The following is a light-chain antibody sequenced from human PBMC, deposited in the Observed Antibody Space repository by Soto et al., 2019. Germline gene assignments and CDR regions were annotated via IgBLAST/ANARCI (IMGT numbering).Light chain of an antibody. CDR1: QTISNW. CDR2: DAT. V-gene: IGKV1-33*01. J-gene: IGKJ5*01. Sequence: DIQLTQSPSTLSASVGDRVTITCRASQTISNWLAWYQQKPGKAPELLIYDATILETGVPSRFSGSGSGTDFTFTISGLQPEDLATYYCQQFHDLPITFGQGTRLEIK. CDR3: QQFHDLPIT.